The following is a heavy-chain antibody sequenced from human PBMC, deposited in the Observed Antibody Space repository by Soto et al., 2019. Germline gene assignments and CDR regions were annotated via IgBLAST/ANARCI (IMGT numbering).Heavy chain of an antibody. CDR2: INHSGST. CDR1: GGSFSGYY. D-gene: IGHD5-18*01. Sequence: SETLSLTCAVYGGSFSGYYWSWIRQPPGKGLEWIGEINHSGSTNYNPSLKSRVTISVDTSKNQFSLKLSSVTAADTAVYYCARSTNVGYSYTISWFDPWGQGTLVTVSS. J-gene: IGHJ5*02. CDR3: ARSTNVGYSYTISWFDP. V-gene: IGHV4-34*01.